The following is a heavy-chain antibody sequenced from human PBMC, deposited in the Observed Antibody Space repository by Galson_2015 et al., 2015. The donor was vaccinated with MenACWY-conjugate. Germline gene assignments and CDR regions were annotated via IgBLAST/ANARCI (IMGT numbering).Heavy chain of an antibody. D-gene: IGHD3-10*01. J-gene: IGHJ4*02. V-gene: IGHV3-7*05. CDR3: AREYYGWGSFWP. CDR1: GFTLSSHW. Sequence: SLRLSCAASGFTLSSHWMYWVRQAPGKGLEWVAHINEDGSVKYPVDSVKGRFTISRDNAKNSLYLQMNSLRVDDTAVCYCAREYYGWGSFWPWGQGTLVIISS. CDR2: INEDGSVK.